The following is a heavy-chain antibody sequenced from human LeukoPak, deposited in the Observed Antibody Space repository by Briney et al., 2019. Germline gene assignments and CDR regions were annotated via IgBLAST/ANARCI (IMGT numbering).Heavy chain of an antibody. D-gene: IGHD1-1*01. J-gene: IGHJ4*02. V-gene: IGHV3-21*06. CDR1: GFTFSSYW. CDR2: ISSSSSYI. CDR3: AKDLTTGTLSFDY. Sequence: GGSLRLSCAASGFTFSSYWMTWVRQAPGKGLEWVSSISSSSSYIYYADSVKGRFTIPRDNSKNTLYLQMNSLRAEDTAVYYCAKDLTTGTLSFDYWGQGTLVTVSS.